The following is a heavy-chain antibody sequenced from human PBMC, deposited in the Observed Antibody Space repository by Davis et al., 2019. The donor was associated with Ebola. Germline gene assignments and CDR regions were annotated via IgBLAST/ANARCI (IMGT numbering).Heavy chain of an antibody. CDR1: GFTFGAYA. Sequence: PGGSLRLSCTASGFTFGAYAMSWFRQAPGKGLEWVGFIRSKAYGGTTEYAASVKGRFTISRDDSKSIAYLQMNSLKTEDTAVYYCTRDRSYSSGWRDAFDIWGQGTMVTVSS. J-gene: IGHJ3*02. D-gene: IGHD6-19*01. CDR3: TRDRSYSSGWRDAFDI. V-gene: IGHV3-49*03. CDR2: IRSKAYGGTT.